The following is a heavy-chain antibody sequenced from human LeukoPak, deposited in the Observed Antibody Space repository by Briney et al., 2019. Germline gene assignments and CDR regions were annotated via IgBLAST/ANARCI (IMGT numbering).Heavy chain of an antibody. CDR3: AREYCTNGVCYLHDAFDI. CDR2: INPNSGGT. V-gene: IGHV1-2*02. J-gene: IGHJ3*02. D-gene: IGHD2-8*01. CDR1: GYTFTGYY. Sequence: ASVKVSCKASGYTFTGYYMHWVRQAPGQGLEWMGWINPNSGGTNYAQKFQGRVTMTRDTSISTAYMELSRLRSHDTAVYYCAREYCTNGVCYLHDAFDIWGQGTMVTVSS.